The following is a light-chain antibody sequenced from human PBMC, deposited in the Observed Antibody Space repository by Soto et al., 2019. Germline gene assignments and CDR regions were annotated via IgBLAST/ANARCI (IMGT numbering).Light chain of an antibody. V-gene: IGLV2-14*01. CDR3: SSYTTSSTLLYV. Sequence: QSALTQPASVSGSPGQSITISCTGTSSDVGGYNSVSWYQQHPGKAPKLMIYEVSNRPSGVSSRFSGSKSGNTASLTISGLQAEDEADYYCSSYTTSSTLLYVFGTGTKLTVL. CDR2: EVS. CDR1: SSDVGGYNS. J-gene: IGLJ1*01.